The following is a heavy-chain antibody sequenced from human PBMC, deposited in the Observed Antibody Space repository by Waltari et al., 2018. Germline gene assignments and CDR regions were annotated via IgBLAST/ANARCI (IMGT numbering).Heavy chain of an antibody. CDR3: AESDSGSWQYFFNS. D-gene: IGHD6-19*01. J-gene: IGHJ4*02. Sequence: QMKLLESGPGLVKPSEILSLTCTVPAGSVRGHYWSWIRQPAGKGLEWFGGVYRTGAANYNPSLGRRATISVDTTKKQVSLMLTSVTAADTAMYFCAESDSGSWQYFFNSWGPGALVTVSS. CDR1: AGSVRGHY. V-gene: IGHV4-4*07. CDR2: VYRTGAA.